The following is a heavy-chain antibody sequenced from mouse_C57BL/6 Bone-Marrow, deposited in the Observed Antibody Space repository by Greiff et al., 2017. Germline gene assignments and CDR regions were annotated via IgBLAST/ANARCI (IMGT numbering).Heavy chain of an antibody. CDR1: GFTFSSYA. CDR3: TRDSYYGSSSY. D-gene: IGHD1-1*01. Sequence: DVHLVESGEGLVKPGGSLKLSCAASGFTFSSYAMSWVRQTPEKRLEWVAYISSGGDYIYYADTVKGRFTISRDNARNTLYLQMSSLKSEDTAMYYCTRDSYYGSSSYWGQGTTLTVSS. V-gene: IGHV5-9-1*02. J-gene: IGHJ2*01. CDR2: ISSGGDYI.